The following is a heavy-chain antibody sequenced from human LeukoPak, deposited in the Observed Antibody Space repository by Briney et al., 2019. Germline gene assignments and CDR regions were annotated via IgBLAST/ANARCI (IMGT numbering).Heavy chain of an antibody. CDR3: ATGDRYCSSTSCPLDY. CDR2: ISSSSNYI. D-gene: IGHD2-2*01. CDR1: GFTFSSYS. Sequence: GGSLRLSCAASGFTFSSYSMNWVRQAPGKGLEWVPSISSSSNYIYYADSVKGRFTISRDNAKNSLYLQMNSLRAEDTTMYYCATGDRYCSSTSCPLDYWGQGTLVTVSS. V-gene: IGHV3-21*01. J-gene: IGHJ4*02.